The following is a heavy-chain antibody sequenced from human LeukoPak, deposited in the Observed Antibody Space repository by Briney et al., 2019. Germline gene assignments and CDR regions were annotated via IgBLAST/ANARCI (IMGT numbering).Heavy chain of an antibody. J-gene: IGHJ3*02. Sequence: GGSLRLSCAASGFTFSSYEMNWVRQAPGKGLEWVSYISSSGSTIYYADSVKGRFTISRDNAKNSLYLQMNSLRAEDPAVYYCARDRPHCSSTSCYSSSDAFDIWGQGTMVTVSS. V-gene: IGHV3-48*03. CDR2: ISSSGSTI. CDR3: ARDRPHCSSTSCYSSSDAFDI. D-gene: IGHD2-2*01. CDR1: GFTFSSYE.